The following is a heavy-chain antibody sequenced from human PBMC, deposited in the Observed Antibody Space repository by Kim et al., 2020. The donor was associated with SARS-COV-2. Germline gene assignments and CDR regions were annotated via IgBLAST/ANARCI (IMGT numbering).Heavy chain of an antibody. D-gene: IGHD3-9*01. CDR3: AKVISYDILTGSYASFDY. Sequence: GGSLRLSCTASGFTFSSYNMNWVRHVPGKGLEWVSSVSSNGGNTYYADSVKGRFSISRDNSKNTLYLQMNSLTAEDTALYYCAKVISYDILTGSYASFDYWGQGTLVTVSS. V-gene: IGHV3-23*01. CDR2: VSSNGGNT. J-gene: IGHJ4*02. CDR1: GFTFSSYN.